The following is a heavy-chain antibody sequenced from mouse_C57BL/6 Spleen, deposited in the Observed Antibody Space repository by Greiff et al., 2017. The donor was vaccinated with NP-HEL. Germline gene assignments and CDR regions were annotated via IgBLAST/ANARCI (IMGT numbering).Heavy chain of an antibody. J-gene: IGHJ3*01. Sequence: QVQLKESGAELAKPGASVKLSCKASGYTFTSYWMHWVKQRPGQGLEWIGYINPSSGYTKYNQKFKVKATLTADKSSSTAYMQLSSLTYEDSAVYYCASSRGSSYVFAYWGQGTLVTVSA. CDR2: INPSSGYT. D-gene: IGHD1-1*01. CDR3: ASSRGSSYVFAY. CDR1: GYTFTSYW. V-gene: IGHV1-7*01.